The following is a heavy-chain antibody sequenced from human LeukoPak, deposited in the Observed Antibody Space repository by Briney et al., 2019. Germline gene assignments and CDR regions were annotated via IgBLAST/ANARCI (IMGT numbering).Heavy chain of an antibody. CDR2: ISSSSSYI. D-gene: IGHD3-10*01. Sequence: GGSLRLSCAASGFALSNFAMTWVRQAPGKGLEWVSSISSSSSYIYYADSVKGRFTISRDNAKNSLYLQMNSLRAEDTAVYYCARDGAMVRGVDQPDYWGQGTLVTVSS. CDR1: GFALSNFA. J-gene: IGHJ4*02. CDR3: ARDGAMVRGVDQPDY. V-gene: IGHV3-21*01.